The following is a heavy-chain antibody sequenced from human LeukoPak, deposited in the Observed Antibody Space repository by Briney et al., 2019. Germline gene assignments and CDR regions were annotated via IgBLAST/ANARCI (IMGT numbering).Heavy chain of an antibody. J-gene: IGHJ3*02. Sequence: GASVKVSCKASGYTFTGYYMHWVRQAPGQGLEWMGWINPNSGGTNYAQKFQGWVTMTRDTSISTAYMELSRLRSDDTAVYYCARGRSGTAYYYDSSSSQGDAFDIWGQGTMVTVSS. D-gene: IGHD3-22*01. CDR2: INPNSGGT. CDR1: GYTFTGYY. V-gene: IGHV1-2*04. CDR3: ARGRSGTAYYYDSSSSQGDAFDI.